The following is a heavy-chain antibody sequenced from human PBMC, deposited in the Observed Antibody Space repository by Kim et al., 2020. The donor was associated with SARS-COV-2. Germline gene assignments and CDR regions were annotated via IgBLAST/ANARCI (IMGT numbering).Heavy chain of an antibody. CDR3: AKDSRNKEPDYVWGSYRYTKEYYYGMDV. D-gene: IGHD3-16*02. Sequence: GGSLRLSCAASGFTFSSYAMSWVRQAPGKGLEWVSAISGSGGSTYYADSVKGRFTISRDNSKNTLYLQMNSLRAEDTAVYYCAKDSRNKEPDYVWGSYRYTKEYYYGMDVWGQGTTVTVSS. J-gene: IGHJ6*02. V-gene: IGHV3-23*01. CDR1: GFTFSSYA. CDR2: ISGSGGST.